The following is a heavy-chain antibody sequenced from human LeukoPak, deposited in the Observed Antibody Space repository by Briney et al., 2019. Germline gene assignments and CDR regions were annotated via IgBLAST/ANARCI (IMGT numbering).Heavy chain of an antibody. CDR3: ARGGAPYDFWSGSPLDV. J-gene: IGHJ6*02. CDR2: ISSSGSTI. CDR1: GFTFSSYE. D-gene: IGHD3-3*01. Sequence: GGSLRLSCAASGFTFSSYEMNWVRQAPGKGLEWVSYISSSGSTIYYADSVKGRFTISGDNAKNSLYLQMNSLRAEDTAVYYCARGGAPYDFWSGSPLDVWGQGTTVTVSS. V-gene: IGHV3-48*03.